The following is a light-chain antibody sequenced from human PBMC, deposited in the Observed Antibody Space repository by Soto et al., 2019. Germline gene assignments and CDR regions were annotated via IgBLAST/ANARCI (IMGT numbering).Light chain of an antibody. CDR3: QQYGLSPRT. V-gene: IGKV3-20*01. CDR2: GAS. Sequence: LLTQSPGTLSLSPGERATITCRASQIVSSTYLAWYQQKPGQAPRLLIYGASSRATGIPDRFSGSGAGTDFTLTISRLEPDDFAVYYCQQYGLSPRTFGQGTKVDIK. CDR1: QIVSSTY. J-gene: IGKJ1*01.